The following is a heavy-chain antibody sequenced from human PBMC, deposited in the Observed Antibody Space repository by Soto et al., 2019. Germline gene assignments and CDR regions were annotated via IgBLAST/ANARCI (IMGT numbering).Heavy chain of an antibody. J-gene: IGHJ5*02. CDR2: IYHSGST. Sequence: PSETLSLTCAVFGGSISSGGYSWSWIRQPPGKGLEWIGYIYHSGSTYYNPSLKSRVTISVDRSKNQFSLKLSSVTAADTAVYYCARGGDCGGDCYSRWFDPWGQGTLVTVSS. D-gene: IGHD2-21*02. CDR1: GGSISSGGYS. CDR3: ARGGDCGGDCYSRWFDP. V-gene: IGHV4-30-2*01.